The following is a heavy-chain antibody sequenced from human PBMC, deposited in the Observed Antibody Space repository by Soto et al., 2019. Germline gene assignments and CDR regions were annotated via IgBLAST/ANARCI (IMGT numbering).Heavy chain of an antibody. D-gene: IGHD1-26*01. V-gene: IGHV3-74*01. CDR1: GFTFSSYW. Sequence: EVQLVESGGGLVQPGGSLILSCEASGFTFSSYWIHWVLHAPGKGLVWVSRINSDGSSTSYADSVKGRFTISRDNAKNTLYLQMNSLRAEDTAVYYCARSIVALYWGQGTLVTVSS. CDR3: ARSIVALY. J-gene: IGHJ4*02. CDR2: INSDGSST.